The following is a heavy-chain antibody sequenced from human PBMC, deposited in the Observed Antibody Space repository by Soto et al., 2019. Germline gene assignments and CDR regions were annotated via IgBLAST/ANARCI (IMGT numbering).Heavy chain of an antibody. CDR1: GFTFSSYA. CDR2: ISGSGGST. CDR3: ANFANWNYILSDYFDY. Sequence: EVQLLESGGGLVQPGGSLRLSCAASGFTFSSYAMSWVRQAPGKGLEWISAISGSGGSTYYADSVKGRFTISRDNSKITLYLQMNSLRAEDTAVYYCANFANWNYILSDYFDYWGQGTLVTVS. J-gene: IGHJ4*02. D-gene: IGHD1-7*01. V-gene: IGHV3-23*01.